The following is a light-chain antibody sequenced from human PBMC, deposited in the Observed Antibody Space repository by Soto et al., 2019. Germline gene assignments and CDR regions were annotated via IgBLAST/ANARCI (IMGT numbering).Light chain of an antibody. CDR1: STDVGAYNL. Sequence: QSVLTQPASVSGSPGQSITISCTGTSTDVGAYNLVSWYQHLPDKAPKLIISEVTTRPSGVSDRFSGSKSGNTASLTISGLQAEDEDDYYCASLTTTNFVFGSGTKVTVL. V-gene: IGLV2-14*01. CDR2: EVT. CDR3: ASLTTTNFV. J-gene: IGLJ1*01.